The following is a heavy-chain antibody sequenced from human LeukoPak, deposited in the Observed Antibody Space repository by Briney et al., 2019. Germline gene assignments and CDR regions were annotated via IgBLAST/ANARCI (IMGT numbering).Heavy chain of an antibody. V-gene: IGHV1-69*05. CDR1: GGTFNNSA. CDR2: IMPLFGTA. CDR3: ARDVHGDYGSGWFDP. Sequence: SVKVSCKTSGGTFNNSAISWVRQAPGQGLEWLGGIMPLFGTAGYAQKFQGRVTITKDESTRTVYLELISLTSDDTAVYYCARDVHGDYGSGWFDPWGQGTLVSVSS. J-gene: IGHJ5*02. D-gene: IGHD4-17*01.